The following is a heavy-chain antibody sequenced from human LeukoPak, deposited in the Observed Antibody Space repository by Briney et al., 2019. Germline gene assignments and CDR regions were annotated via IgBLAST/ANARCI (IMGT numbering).Heavy chain of an antibody. CDR1: GFTFSTYL. CDR2: INTDGSIT. V-gene: IGHV3-74*01. J-gene: IGHJ5*02. CDR3: ASLGTLVP. D-gene: IGHD3-9*01. Sequence: GGSLRLSCAASGFTFSTYLIHWVRQAPGKGLVWVSRINTDGSITTYADSVKGRFTISRDNAKNTLYLQMNSLRDEDTAVYYCASLGTLVPWGQGTLVTVSS.